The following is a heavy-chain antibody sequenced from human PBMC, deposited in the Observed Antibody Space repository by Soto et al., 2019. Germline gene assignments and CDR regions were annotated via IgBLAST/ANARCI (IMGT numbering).Heavy chain of an antibody. CDR1: GFTFSSYG. J-gene: IGHJ4*02. D-gene: IGHD3-22*01. V-gene: IGHV3-30*18. CDR2: ISYDGSNK. CDR3: AKELTVYYYDSSGSYYFDY. Sequence: ESVGGVVQPGRSLRLSCAASGFTFSSYGMHWVRQAPGTGLEWVAVISYDGSNKYYADSVKGRFTISRDNSKNTLYLQMNSLRAEDTAVYYCAKELTVYYYDSSGSYYFDYWGQGTLVTVSS.